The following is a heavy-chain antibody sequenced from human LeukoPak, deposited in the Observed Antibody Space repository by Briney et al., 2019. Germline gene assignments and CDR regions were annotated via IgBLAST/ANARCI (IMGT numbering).Heavy chain of an antibody. J-gene: IGHJ3*02. V-gene: IGHV4-30-4*01. CDR1: GGSISSGDYY. CDR2: IYYSGST. D-gene: IGHD4-23*01. Sequence: PSETLSLTCTVSGGSISSGDYYWSWIRQPPGKGLEWIGYIYYSGSTYYNPSLKSRVTISVDTSKNQFSLKLSSVTAADTAVYYCARHLSGYGGYLADAFDIWGQGTMVTVSS. CDR3: ARHLSGYGGYLADAFDI.